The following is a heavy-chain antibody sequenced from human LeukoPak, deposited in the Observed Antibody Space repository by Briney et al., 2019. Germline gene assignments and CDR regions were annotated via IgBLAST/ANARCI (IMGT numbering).Heavy chain of an antibody. CDR3: ARDLDMVAVFDY. V-gene: IGHV1-2*02. CDR2: INPNSGGT. CDR1: GYTFTGYY. J-gene: IGHJ4*02. D-gene: IGHD5-12*01. Sequence: WASVKVSCKASGYTFTGYYMHWVRQAPGQGLEWMGWINPNSGGTNYAQKFQGRVTMTRDTSISTAYMELSRLRSDDTAVYYCARDLDMVAVFDYWGQGTLVTVSS.